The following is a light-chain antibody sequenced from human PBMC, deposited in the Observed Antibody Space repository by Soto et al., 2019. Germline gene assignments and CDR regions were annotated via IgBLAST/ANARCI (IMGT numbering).Light chain of an antibody. CDR1: QSISTW. CDR3: QQYNSSPWT. CDR2: DAS. V-gene: IGKV1-5*01. J-gene: IGKJ1*01. Sequence: DILMTQSPSTLSASVGDRVTTTCRASQSISTWLALYQQKPGKAPKFLIFDASTLESGVPSRFSGSGSGTEFTLTISSLQPDDFATYYCQQYNSSPWTFGQGTKVDIK.